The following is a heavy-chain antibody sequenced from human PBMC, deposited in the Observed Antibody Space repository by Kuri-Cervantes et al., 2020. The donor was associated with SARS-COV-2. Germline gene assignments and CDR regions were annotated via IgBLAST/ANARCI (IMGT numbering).Heavy chain of an antibody. J-gene: IGHJ3*02. V-gene: IGHV1-69*13. CDR2: IIPIFGTA. D-gene: IGHD3-3*01. Sequence: SVKVSCKASAGTFSSYAISWVRQAPGQGLEWMGGIIPIFGTANYAQKFQGRVTITADESTSTAYLELRSLRSDDTAVYYCWRDGYDFWSGPFFDIWGQGTMVTVSS. CDR1: AGTFSSYA. CDR3: WRDGYDFWSGPFFDI.